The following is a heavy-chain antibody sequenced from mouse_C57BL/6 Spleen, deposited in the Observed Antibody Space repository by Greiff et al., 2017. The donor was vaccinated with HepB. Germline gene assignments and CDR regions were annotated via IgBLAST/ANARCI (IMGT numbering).Heavy chain of an antibody. D-gene: IGHD1-1*01. CDR2: ISDGGSYT. CDR1: GFTFSSYA. Sequence: EVKLVESGGGLVKPGGSLKLSCAASGFTFSSYAMSWVRQTPEKRLEWVATISDGGSYTYYPDNVKGRFTISRDNAKNNLYLQMSHLKSEDTAMYYCAREGTTVFDYWGQGTTLIVSS. CDR3: AREGTTVFDY. J-gene: IGHJ2*01. V-gene: IGHV5-4*01.